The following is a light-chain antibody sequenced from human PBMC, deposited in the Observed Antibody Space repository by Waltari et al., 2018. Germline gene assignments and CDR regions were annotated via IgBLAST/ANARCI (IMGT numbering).Light chain of an antibody. CDR2: KAS. J-gene: IGKJ1*01. V-gene: IGKV1-5*03. Sequence: DIQMTQSPSTLSASVGDRVTITCRASQSINSWLAWYQHKPGEAPKLLLYKASSLESGVPSRFSGSGSGTEFTLTISSLQPDDFASYYCHQYKTYAWTFGQGTKVEIK. CDR1: QSINSW. CDR3: HQYKTYAWT.